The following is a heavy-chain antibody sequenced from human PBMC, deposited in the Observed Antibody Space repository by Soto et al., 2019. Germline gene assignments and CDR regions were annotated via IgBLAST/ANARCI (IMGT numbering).Heavy chain of an antibody. CDR1: GFTFSDYS. CDR2: IKQDGGEE. J-gene: IGHJ3*01. V-gene: IGHV3-7*01. D-gene: IGHD3-22*01. CDR3: ARVYYDSRGPTKYRAFDF. Sequence: LRLSCAASGFTFSDYSMSWVRQSPGKGLEGVANIKQDGGEEDYVDSVEGRLTISRDNAKNSLYLQMNSLRAEDTAVYYCARVYYDSRGPTKYRAFDFWGQGTMVTVSS.